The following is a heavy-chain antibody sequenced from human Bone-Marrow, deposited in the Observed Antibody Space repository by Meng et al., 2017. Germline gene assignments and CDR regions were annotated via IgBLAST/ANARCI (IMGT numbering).Heavy chain of an antibody. Sequence: QPQLQESGPGLGKPSETLSLTCSVSGDSISSSDSYWGWIRQSPGKGLEWIGSIGHSGFTYYTPSLESRVTVSVDTSRSQFSLELTSVTAADTAVYYCVRSRAWVRTGFDPWGQGTLVTVSS. J-gene: IGHJ5*02. V-gene: IGHV4-39*01. D-gene: IGHD1/OR15-1a*01. CDR3: VRSRAWVRTGFDP. CDR2: IGHSGFT. CDR1: GDSISSSDSY.